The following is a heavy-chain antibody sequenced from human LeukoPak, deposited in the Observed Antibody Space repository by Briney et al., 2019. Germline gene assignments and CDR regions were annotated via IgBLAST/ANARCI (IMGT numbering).Heavy chain of an antibody. V-gene: IGHV1-69*05. CDR3: ATLGTSVDF. CDR2: IIPIFATA. CDR1: GGTFSSYA. Sequence: ASVKVSCKASGGTFSSYAINRVRQAPGQGLKWMGRIIPIFATANYAQQFQDTVTITTDGSMSTAYMELSNLRSEDTAIYYCATLGTSVDFWGQGTLVTVSS. J-gene: IGHJ4*02. D-gene: IGHD7-27*01.